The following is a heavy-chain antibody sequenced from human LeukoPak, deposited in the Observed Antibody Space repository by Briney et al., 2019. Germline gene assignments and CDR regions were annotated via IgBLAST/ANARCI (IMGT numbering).Heavy chain of an antibody. CDR3: ARDGVHYDFWSGYYTAAFDI. CDR1: GFPFSSYE. D-gene: IGHD3-3*01. J-gene: IGHJ3*02. V-gene: IGHV3-48*03. CDR2: ISSSGSTI. Sequence: GGSLRLSCAASGFPFSSYEMNWVRQAPGKGLEWVSYISSSGSTIYYADSVKGRFTISRDNAKNSLYLQMNSLRAEDTAVYYCARDGVHYDFWSGYYTAAFDIWGQGTMVTVSS.